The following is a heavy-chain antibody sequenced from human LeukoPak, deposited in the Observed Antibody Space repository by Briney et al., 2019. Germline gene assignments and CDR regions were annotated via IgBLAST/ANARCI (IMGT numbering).Heavy chain of an antibody. CDR3: AKDGFNGITMIVVVIGNAFDI. J-gene: IGHJ3*02. D-gene: IGHD3-22*01. V-gene: IGHV3-23*01. CDR1: GFTFSSYA. CDR2: ISGSGGST. Sequence: PGGSLRLSCAASGFTFSSYAMSWVRQAPGKGLEWVSAISGSGGSTYYADSVKGRFTISRDNSKNTLYLQMNSLRAEDTAVYYCAKDGFNGITMIVVVIGNAFDIWGQGTMVTVSS.